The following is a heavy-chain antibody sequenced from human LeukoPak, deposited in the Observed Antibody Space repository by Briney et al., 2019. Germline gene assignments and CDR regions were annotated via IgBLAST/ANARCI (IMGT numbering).Heavy chain of an antibody. CDR3: ARDFSSGSI. V-gene: IGHV3-21*01. J-gene: IGHJ3*02. CDR2: ITPSGSYI. Sequence: GGSLRLPCAASGFTFSTYSMNWVRQAPGKGLEWVSSITPSGSYIYYATSVKGRFTISRDNAKNSLYLQMNSLRAEDTAVYYCARDFSSGSIWGQGTMVTVSS. CDR1: GFTFSTYS. D-gene: IGHD6-25*01.